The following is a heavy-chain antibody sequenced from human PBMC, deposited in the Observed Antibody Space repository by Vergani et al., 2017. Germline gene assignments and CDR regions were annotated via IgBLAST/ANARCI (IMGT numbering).Heavy chain of an antibody. Sequence: QVQLQESGPGLVKPSQTLSLTCTVSGGSISSGDYYWSWIRQPPGKDLEWIGYIYYSGSTYYNPSLKSRVTISVDTSKNQFSLKLSSVTAADTAVYYCARDLWISYGAGSYYYYYGMDVWGQGTTVTVSS. V-gene: IGHV4-30-4*08. D-gene: IGHD3-10*01. CDR2: IYYSGST. CDR1: GGSISSGDYY. CDR3: ARDLWISYGAGSYYYYYGMDV. J-gene: IGHJ6*02.